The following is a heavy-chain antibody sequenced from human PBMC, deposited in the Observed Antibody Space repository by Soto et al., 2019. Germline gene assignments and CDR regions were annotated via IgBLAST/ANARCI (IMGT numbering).Heavy chain of an antibody. V-gene: IGHV3-30*18. CDR1: GFTFSTYG. CDR3: AKAWTQFSGYYYCGMDI. CDR2: ISHDGSTK. J-gene: IGHJ6*02. D-gene: IGHD5-18*01. Sequence: PGGSLRLSCAASGFTFSTYGMHWVRQAPGKGLEWVAAISHDGSTKKYADSVKGRFTTSRDSSKNTLFLQMNSLRTEDTAVYFCAKAWTQFSGYYYCGMDIWGQGTTVTVSS.